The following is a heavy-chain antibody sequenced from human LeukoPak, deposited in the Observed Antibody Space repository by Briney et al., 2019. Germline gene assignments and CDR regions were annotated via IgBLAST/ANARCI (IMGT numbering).Heavy chain of an antibody. CDR2: TSAYNGNT. J-gene: IGHJ6*02. CDR1: GYTFTSYG. Sequence: ASVKVSCKASGYTFTSYGISWVRQAPGQGLEWMGWTSAYNGNTNYAQKLQGRVTMTTDTSTSTAYMELRSLRSDDTAVYYCARPSGYCSGGSCLPLGAQDGMDVWGQGTTVTVSS. CDR3: ARPSGYCSGGSCLPLGAQDGMDV. D-gene: IGHD2-15*01. V-gene: IGHV1-18*01.